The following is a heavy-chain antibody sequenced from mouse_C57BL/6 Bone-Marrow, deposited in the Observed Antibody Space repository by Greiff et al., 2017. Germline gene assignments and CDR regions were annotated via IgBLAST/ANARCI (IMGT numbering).Heavy chain of an antibody. Sequence: QVQLQQPGAELVMPGASVKLSCKASGYTFTSYWMHWVKQRPGQGLEWIGEIDPSDSYTNYNQKFKGKSTLTVDKSSSTAYMQLSSLTSEDSAVYYCARIGYWIKDYWGQGTTLTVSS. J-gene: IGHJ2*01. V-gene: IGHV1-69*01. CDR3: ARIGYWIKDY. CDR1: GYTFTSYW. CDR2: IDPSDSYT. D-gene: IGHD1-2*01.